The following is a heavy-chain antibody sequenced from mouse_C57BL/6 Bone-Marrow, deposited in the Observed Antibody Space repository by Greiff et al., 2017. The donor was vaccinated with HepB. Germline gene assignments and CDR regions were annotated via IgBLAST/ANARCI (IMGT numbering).Heavy chain of an antibody. CDR1: GFNIKDDY. D-gene: IGHD2-3*01. V-gene: IGHV14-4*01. J-gene: IGHJ4*01. CDR2: IDPENGDT. Sequence: EVKLLESGAELVRPGASVQLSCPASGFNIKDDYMHWVKQRPEQGLEWIGWIDPENGDTEYASKFQGKATITADTSSNTAYLQLSSLTSEDTAVYYCTTSGYYMDYWGQGTSVTVSS. CDR3: TTSGYYMDY.